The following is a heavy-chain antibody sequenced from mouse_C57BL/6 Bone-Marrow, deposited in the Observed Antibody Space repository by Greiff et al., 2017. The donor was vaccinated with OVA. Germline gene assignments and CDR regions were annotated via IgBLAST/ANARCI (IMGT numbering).Heavy chain of an antibody. J-gene: IGHJ2*01. D-gene: IGHD1-1*01. CDR2: ISDGGSYT. CDR3: ARELTTEEDY. Sequence: DVKLVESGGGLVKPGGSLKLSCAASGFTFSSYAMSWVRQTPEKRLEWVATISDGGSYTYYPDNVKGRFTISRDNAKNNLYLQMSHLTSEDTAMYYCARELTTEEDYWGQGTTLTVSS. CDR1: GFTFSSYA. V-gene: IGHV5-4*01.